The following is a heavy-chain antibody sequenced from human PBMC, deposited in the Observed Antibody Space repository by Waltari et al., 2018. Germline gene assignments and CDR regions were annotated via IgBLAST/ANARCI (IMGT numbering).Heavy chain of an antibody. CDR1: GFTFSSYS. V-gene: IGHV3-21*01. Sequence: EVQLVESGGGLVKPGGSLSLSCAASGFTFSSYSMNWVRQAPGKGLDWVSSISSSSSYIYYADSVKGRFTISRDNAKNSLYLQMNSLRAEDTAVYYCARSPQTAYFDYWGQGTLVTVSS. J-gene: IGHJ4*02. CDR2: ISSSSSYI. CDR3: ARSPQTAYFDY.